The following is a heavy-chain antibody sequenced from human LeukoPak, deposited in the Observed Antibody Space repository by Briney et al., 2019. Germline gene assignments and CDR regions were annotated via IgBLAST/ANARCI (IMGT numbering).Heavy chain of an antibody. CDR2: IYTSGST. CDR3: ARTMSSGWYYHWFDP. Sequence: PSETLSLTCTVSGGSISSSSYYWGWIRQPPGKGLEWIGRIYTSGSTNYNPSLKSRVTMSVDTSKNQFSLKLSSVTAADTAAYYCARTMSSGWYYHWFDPWGQGTLVTVSS. J-gene: IGHJ5*02. V-gene: IGHV4-39*07. D-gene: IGHD6-19*01. CDR1: GGSISSSSYY.